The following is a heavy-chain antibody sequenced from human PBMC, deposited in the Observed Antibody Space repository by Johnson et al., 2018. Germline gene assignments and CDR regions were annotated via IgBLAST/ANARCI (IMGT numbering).Heavy chain of an antibody. CDR2: INHSGST. CDR3: ATIVYGSNSYDY. Sequence: QVQLQQWGAGLLKXSETLSLTCAVYGGSFSGYYWSWIRQPPGKGLEWIGEINHSGSTNYNPSLKSRVTISVDTSKNQFSLRLSSVTTADTAMYYCATIVYGSNSYDYWGQGTLVTVSS. D-gene: IGHD4-17*01. V-gene: IGHV4-34*01. J-gene: IGHJ4*02. CDR1: GGSFSGYY.